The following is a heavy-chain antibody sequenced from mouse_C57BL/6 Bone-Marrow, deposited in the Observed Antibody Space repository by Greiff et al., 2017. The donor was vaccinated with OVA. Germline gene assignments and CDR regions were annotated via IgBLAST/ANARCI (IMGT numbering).Heavy chain of an antibody. CDR1: GFTFTDYY. D-gene: IGHD1-1*01. CDR2: ISNKANGYTT. Sequence: DVKLVESGGGLVQPGGSLSLSCAASGFTFTDYYMSWVRQPPGKALEWLGFISNKANGYTTEYSASVKGRFTISRDNSHSILYLLKNALMTEDSATYYCTRYVSSPYYHANDDWGQGTTVTVSS. V-gene: IGHV7-3*01. J-gene: IGHJ4*01. CDR3: TRYVSSPYYHANDD.